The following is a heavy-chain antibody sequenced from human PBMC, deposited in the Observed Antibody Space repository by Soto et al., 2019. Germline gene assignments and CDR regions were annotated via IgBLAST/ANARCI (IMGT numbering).Heavy chain of an antibody. CDR2: IYWDDDK. CDR1: GFSLSTSGVG. Sequence: QITLKESGPTLVKPTQTLTLTCTFSGFSLSTSGVGVGWIRQPPGKALEWLALIYWDDDKRYSPSLKSRLTIPKDTSKNHVVLTMTNMDPVDTATYYCAHTQKASIAAPTASYYFDYWGQGTLVTVSS. J-gene: IGHJ4*02. V-gene: IGHV2-5*02. CDR3: AHTQKASIAAPTASYYFDY. D-gene: IGHD6-6*01.